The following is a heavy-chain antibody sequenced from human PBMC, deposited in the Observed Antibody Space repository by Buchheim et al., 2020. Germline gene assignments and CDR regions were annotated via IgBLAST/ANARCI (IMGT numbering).Heavy chain of an antibody. CDR2: IKEDGSEK. V-gene: IGHV3-7*03. D-gene: IGHD6-13*01. J-gene: IGHJ3*01. CDR1: GLTLGRHS. Sequence: EVQLVESGGGLVQPGGSLRLSCVASGLTLGRHSMNWVRQAPGKGLEWVANIKEDGSEKYYVDSVKGRFTISRDNAKNSLYLQMNSLRAEDTAVYYCASAVTEAFEYWGQGT. CDR3: ASAVTEAFEY.